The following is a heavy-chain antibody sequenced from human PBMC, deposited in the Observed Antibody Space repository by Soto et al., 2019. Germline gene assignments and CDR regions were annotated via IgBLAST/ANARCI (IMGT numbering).Heavy chain of an antibody. J-gene: IGHJ5*02. Sequence: EVQLLESGGGLVQPGESLRLSCAASGFTFSSYAMSWVRQAPGKGLEWVSVISGSDDSTYYADSVKGRFTISRDNSKNTLYLQMNSXXXXXXXXXXXXXXXXXXXXXSXGQGPLVAVSS. CDR2: ISGSDDST. V-gene: IGHV3-23*01. CDR3: XXXXXXXXXXS. CDR1: GFTFSSYA.